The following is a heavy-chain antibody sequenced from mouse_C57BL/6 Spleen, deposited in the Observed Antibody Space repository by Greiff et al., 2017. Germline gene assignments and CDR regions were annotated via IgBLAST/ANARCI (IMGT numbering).Heavy chain of an antibody. V-gene: IGHV1-72*01. CDR3: ARSSFYYFDY. D-gene: IGHD2-10*02. J-gene: IGHJ2*01. CDR1: GYTFTSYW. Sequence: QVQLKQPGAELVKPGASVKLSCKASGYTFTSYWMHWVKQRPGRGLEWIGRIDPNSGGTKYNEKFKGKATLTVDKPSSTAYMQLSGLTSEDSAVYYCARSSFYYFDYWGQGTTLTVSS. CDR2: IDPNSGGT.